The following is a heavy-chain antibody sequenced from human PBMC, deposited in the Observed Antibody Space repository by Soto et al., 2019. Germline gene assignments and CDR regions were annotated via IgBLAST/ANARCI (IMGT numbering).Heavy chain of an antibody. Sequence: TLSLTCTLSGGSISSGGYYWSWIRQHPGKGLEWIGYIYYSGSTYYNPSLKSRVTISVDTSKNQFSLKLSSVTAADTAVYYCARESRGDFWSGYFVEYYYYGMDVWGQGTTVTVSS. CDR1: GGSISSGGYY. CDR3: ARESRGDFWSGYFVEYYYYGMDV. CDR2: IYYSGST. D-gene: IGHD3-3*01. V-gene: IGHV4-31*03. J-gene: IGHJ6*02.